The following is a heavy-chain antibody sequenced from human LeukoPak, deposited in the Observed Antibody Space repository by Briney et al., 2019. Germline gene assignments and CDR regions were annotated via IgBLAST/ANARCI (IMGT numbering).Heavy chain of an antibody. D-gene: IGHD6-13*01. CDR1: GGSFSGYY. J-gene: IGHJ4*02. CDR2: INHSGST. V-gene: IGHV4-34*01. CDR3: ARGNTGYSSSWSTMRNYFDY. Sequence: SETLSLTCAVYGGSFSGYYWSWIRQPPGKGLEWIGEINHSGSTNYNPSLKSRVTISVDTSKNQFSLKLSSVTAADTAVYYCARGNTGYSSSWSTMRNYFDYWGQGTLVTVSS.